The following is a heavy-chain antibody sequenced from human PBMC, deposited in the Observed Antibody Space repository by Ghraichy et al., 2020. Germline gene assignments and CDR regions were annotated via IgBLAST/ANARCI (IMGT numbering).Heavy chain of an antibody. CDR2: ISYDGSNK. D-gene: IGHD2-15*01. J-gene: IGHJ4*02. CDR1: GFTFSSYG. Sequence: GGSLRLSCAASGFTFSSYGMHWVRQAPGKGLEWVAIISYDGSNKFYADSVKGRFTISRDNSKNTLYLQMNSLRAEDTAVYYCAKVAQAGVVVIASSDYWGQGTQVTVSS. CDR3: AKVAQAGVVVIASSDY. V-gene: IGHV3-30*18.